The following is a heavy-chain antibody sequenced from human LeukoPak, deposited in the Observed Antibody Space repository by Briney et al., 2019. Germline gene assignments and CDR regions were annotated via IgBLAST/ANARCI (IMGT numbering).Heavy chain of an antibody. CDR2: IYYSGTT. CDR1: GDSISSGGYY. D-gene: IGHD6-13*01. V-gene: IGHV4-31*03. Sequence: SETLSLTCTVSGDSISSGGYYWSWARQHPGKALEWIGYIYYSGTTYYNPSLKSRVTISVDTSNNQFSLKLTSVTAADTAVYYCARSYSSNWQLNWFDPWGQGTLVTVSS. J-gene: IGHJ5*02. CDR3: ARSYSSNWQLNWFDP.